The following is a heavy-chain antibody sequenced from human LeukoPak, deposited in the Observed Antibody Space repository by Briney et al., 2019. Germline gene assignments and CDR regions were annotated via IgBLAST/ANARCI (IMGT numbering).Heavy chain of an antibody. D-gene: IGHD3-22*01. Sequence: GGSLRLSCAASGFTFRMFAMHWVRRTPGKGLEWVAVISYDGRTTYYRDSVKGRFTISRDDSRNTLYLQMSTLRSDDTAVYYCAKDSAYYDSSGDYFDSWGQGTLVTVSS. CDR2: ISYDGRTT. CDR3: AKDSAYYDSSGDYFDS. V-gene: IGHV3-30*18. J-gene: IGHJ4*02. CDR1: GFTFRMFA.